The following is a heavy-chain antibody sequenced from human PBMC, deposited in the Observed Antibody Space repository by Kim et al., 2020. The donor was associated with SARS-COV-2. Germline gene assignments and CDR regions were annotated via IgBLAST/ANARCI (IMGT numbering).Heavy chain of an antibody. D-gene: IGHD6-13*01. J-gene: IGHJ5*02. Sequence: SETLSLTCTVSGGSISSYYWSWIRQPPGKGLEWIGYIYYSGSTNYNPSLKSRVTISVDTSKNQFSLKLSSVTAADTAVYYCARVSGYSSSWLSVGHSIDPWGQGTLVTVSS. CDR1: GGSISSYY. V-gene: IGHV4-59*13. CDR3: ARVSGYSSSWLSVGHSIDP. CDR2: IYYSGST.